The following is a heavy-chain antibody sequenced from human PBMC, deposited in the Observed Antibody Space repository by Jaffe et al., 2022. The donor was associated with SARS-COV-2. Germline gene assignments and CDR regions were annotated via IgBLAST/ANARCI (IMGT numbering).Heavy chain of an antibody. D-gene: IGHD3-3*01. V-gene: IGHV3-21*01. Sequence: VQLVDSGGDLVKPGGSLRLSCAASGFTFSSYSMNWVRQAPGKGLEWVSSISNSGGHIYYADSVKGRFTISRDNARNSLFLQMSSLKAEDTAVYFCARGGLRLLGLFWLDSWGQGTLVTVSS. CDR2: ISNSGGHI. CDR3: ARGGLRLLGLFWLDS. J-gene: IGHJ4*02. CDR1: GFTFSSYS.